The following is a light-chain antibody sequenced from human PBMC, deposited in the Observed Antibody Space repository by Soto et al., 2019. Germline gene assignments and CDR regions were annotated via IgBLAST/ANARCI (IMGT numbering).Light chain of an antibody. CDR3: QSYDSSLSGWV. V-gene: IGLV1-40*01. Sequence: QLVLTQPPSVSGAPGQRVTISCTGSSSNIGAGYDVHWYLQLPGTAPKLLIYGNSNRPSGVPDRFSGSKSGTSASLAITGLQAEDEADYYCQSYDSSLSGWVFGGGTQLTVL. CDR2: GNS. CDR1: SSNIGAGYD. J-gene: IGLJ3*02.